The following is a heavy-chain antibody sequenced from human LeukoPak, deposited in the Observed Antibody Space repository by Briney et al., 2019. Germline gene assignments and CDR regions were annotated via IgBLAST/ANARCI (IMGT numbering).Heavy chain of an antibody. CDR3: AKGRAMIVVVSDY. J-gene: IGHJ4*02. D-gene: IGHD3-22*01. CDR2: ISGSGIST. V-gene: IGHV3-23*01. CDR1: GFTFSRYG. Sequence: PGGTLRLSCAASGFTFSRYGMTWVRQAPGKGLEWVSTISGSGISTHYADSAKGRFTISRDNSKNTLYLQMNSLRAEDTAIYYCAKGRAMIVVVSDYWGQGTLVTVSS.